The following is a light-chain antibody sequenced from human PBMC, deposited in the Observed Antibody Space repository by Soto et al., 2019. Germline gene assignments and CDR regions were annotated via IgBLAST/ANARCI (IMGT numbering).Light chain of an antibody. CDR3: SSYTSTNSWV. Sequence: QSVLTQPRSVSGSPGQSVTISCTGTNRDVGGYNYVSWYQQHPGKAPKFIIYDVSNRPSGVSTRFSGSKSGNTASLTISGLQAEDEADYSCSSYTSTNSWVFGGGTKLTVL. V-gene: IGLV2-11*01. CDR1: NRDVGGYNY. J-gene: IGLJ3*02. CDR2: DVS.